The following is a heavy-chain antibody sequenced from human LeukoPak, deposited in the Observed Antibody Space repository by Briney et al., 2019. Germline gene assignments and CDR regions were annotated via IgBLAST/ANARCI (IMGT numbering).Heavy chain of an antibody. V-gene: IGHV3-23*01. CDR2: ISGSGDRT. J-gene: IGHJ4*02. CDR1: GLTFSNFG. CDR3: AKAKYSSLSYYFDS. D-gene: IGHD6-6*01. Sequence: GGSLRLSCAASGLTFSNFGMSWDRQAPGQGLEWVSGISGSGDRTYYADSVKGRFTISRDNSKNTLNLQMNSLRADDTAVYFCAKAKYSSLSYYFDSWGQGTLVTVSS.